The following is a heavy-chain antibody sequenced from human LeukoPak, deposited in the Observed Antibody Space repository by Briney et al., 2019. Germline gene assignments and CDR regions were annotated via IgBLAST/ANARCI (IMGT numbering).Heavy chain of an antibody. CDR1: GFSFSSST. D-gene: IGHD3-10*01. J-gene: IGHJ3*02. Sequence: GGSLRLSCAASGFSFSSSTMNWVRQAPGRGLEWVSSISSSGSSIYYADSVKGRFTISRDNAKNSLYLQINSLRAEDTAVYYCARDSYWLGGTIGAFDIWSQGTMVTVSS. CDR2: ISSSGSSI. V-gene: IGHV3-21*01. CDR3: ARDSYWLGGTIGAFDI.